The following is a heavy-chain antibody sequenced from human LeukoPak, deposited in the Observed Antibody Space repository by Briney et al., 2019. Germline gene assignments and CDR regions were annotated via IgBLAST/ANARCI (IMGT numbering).Heavy chain of an antibody. D-gene: IGHD5-18*01. CDR1: GGSISSGDYY. CDR2: IYYSGST. V-gene: IGHV4-30-4*01. CDR3: ARAERGPYSYGCERIDY. Sequence: SETLSLTCTVSGGSISSGDYYWSWIRQPPGKGLEWIGYIYYSGSTYYNPSLKSRVTISVDTSKNQFSLKLSSVTAADTAVYYCARAERGPYSYGCERIDYWGQGTLVTVSS. J-gene: IGHJ4*02.